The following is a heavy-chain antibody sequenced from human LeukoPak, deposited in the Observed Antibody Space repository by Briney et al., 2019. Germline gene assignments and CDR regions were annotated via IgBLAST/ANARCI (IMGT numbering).Heavy chain of an antibody. J-gene: IGHJ6*03. CDR3: ATHSPEWRYSGYSNYYYMDV. V-gene: IGHV1-24*01. CDR2: FDPEDGET. D-gene: IGHD5-12*01. Sequence: ASVKVSCKASGGTFSSYAISWVRQAPGKGLEWMGNFDPEDGETVYAQKFQGRVTMTEDTSTDTAYMELSSLRSEDTAVYYCATHSPEWRYSGYSNYYYMDVWGKGTTVTVSS. CDR1: GGTFSSYA.